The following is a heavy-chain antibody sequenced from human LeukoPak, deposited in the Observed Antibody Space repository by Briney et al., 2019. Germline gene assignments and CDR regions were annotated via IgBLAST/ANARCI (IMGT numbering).Heavy chain of an antibody. Sequence: GASVKVSCKASGYTFNSFYMHWVRQAPGQGPAWMGIINPSGDRTTYAQKFQGRANMTTDTSTSTFYMELSSLRFEDTAVYYCARPARTSWFYYYGMDVWGQGTTVTVSS. CDR2: INPSGDRT. J-gene: IGHJ6*02. D-gene: IGHD6-13*01. CDR3: ARPARTSWFYYYGMDV. V-gene: IGHV1-46*02. CDR1: GYTFNSFY.